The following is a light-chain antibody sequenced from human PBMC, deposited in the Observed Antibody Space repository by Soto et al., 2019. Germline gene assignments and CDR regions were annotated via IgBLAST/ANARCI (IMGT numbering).Light chain of an antibody. CDR1: SGYSNYK. CDR2: VGTGGIVG. CDR3: GADHGSGSNFVQGKV. V-gene: IGLV9-49*01. J-gene: IGLJ2*01. Sequence: QPVLTQPPSASASLGASVTLTCTLSSGYSNYKVDWYQQRPGKGPRFVMRVGTGGIVGSKGDGIPDRFSVLGSGLNRYLTIKNIQEEDESDYHCGADHGSGSNFVQGKVFGGGTKLTVL.